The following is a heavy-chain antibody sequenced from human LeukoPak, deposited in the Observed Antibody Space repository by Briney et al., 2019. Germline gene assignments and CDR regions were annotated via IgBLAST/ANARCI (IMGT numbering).Heavy chain of an antibody. V-gene: IGHV3-23*01. CDR3: AKGRYCSAGSCYGWHAFDI. CDR2: ICGSGGDT. CDR1: GFTFSAYA. Sequence: PGGSLRLSCAHSGFTFSAYAMGSVRPAPGKGLEWGSPICGSGGDTYYAEFVKGRFIISRDNSKNTLYLQMNCLRAEDTAVHYCAKGRYCSAGSCYGWHAFDIWGQGTMVTVSS. D-gene: IGHD2-15*01. J-gene: IGHJ3*02.